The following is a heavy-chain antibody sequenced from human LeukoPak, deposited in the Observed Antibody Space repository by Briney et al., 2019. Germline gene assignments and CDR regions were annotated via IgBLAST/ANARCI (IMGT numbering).Heavy chain of an antibody. Sequence: ASVKVSCKASGYTFTGYYMHWVRQAPGQGLEWMGWINPNSGGTNYAQKFQGRVTMTRDTSIRTAYMDLSRLRSDDTAVYYGSGSVYNRVDYWGQGTLVTVSS. D-gene: IGHD1-26*01. J-gene: IGHJ4*02. CDR3: SGSVYNRVDY. CDR1: GYTFTGYY. CDR2: INPNSGGT. V-gene: IGHV1-2*02.